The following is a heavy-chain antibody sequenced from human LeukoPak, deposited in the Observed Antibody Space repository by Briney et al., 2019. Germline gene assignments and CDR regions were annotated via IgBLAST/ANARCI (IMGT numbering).Heavy chain of an antibody. V-gene: IGHV3-23*01. Sequence: GGSLRLSCAASGLTFRSYAMTWVRQAPGKGLEWVSSISDSGDSTYYADSVKGRFIISRDSSKNTLYLQMSSLRAEDSAVYYCAKDSRIGRPRAFDYWGQGILVTVS. J-gene: IGHJ4*02. CDR1: GLTFRSYA. CDR3: AKDSRIGRPRAFDY. D-gene: IGHD1-26*01. CDR2: ISDSGDST.